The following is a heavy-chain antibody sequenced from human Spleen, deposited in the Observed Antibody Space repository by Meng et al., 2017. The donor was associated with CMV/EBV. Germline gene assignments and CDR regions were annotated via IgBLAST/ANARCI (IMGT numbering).Heavy chain of an antibody. J-gene: IGHJ4*02. D-gene: IGHD3-10*01. Sequence: SCPPSGSTFTGSYMHWVRQAPGQGLEWMGWINSHSGVTNYAQKFQGRVTMTRDASINTAYMALTRLTSDDTAVYYCAKLGQLGDFGYWGQGTLVTVSS. CDR2: INSHSGVT. CDR3: AKLGQLGDFGY. CDR1: GSTFTGSY. V-gene: IGHV1-2*02.